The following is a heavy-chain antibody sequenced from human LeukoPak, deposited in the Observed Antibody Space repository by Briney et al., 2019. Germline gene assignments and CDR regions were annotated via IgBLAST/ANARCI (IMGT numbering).Heavy chain of an antibody. J-gene: IGHJ4*02. V-gene: IGHV3-48*03. CDR2: ISISGSTI. CDR1: GFTFSNYE. Sequence: PGGSLRLSCAASGFTFSNYEMNWVRQAPGKGLEWVSYISISGSTIYYADSVKGRFTISRDNAKNSLYLQVNSLRAEDTAVYYCARDGGDCSGDSCYVDYWGQGTLVTVSS. CDR3: ARDGGDCSGDSCYVDY. D-gene: IGHD2-15*01.